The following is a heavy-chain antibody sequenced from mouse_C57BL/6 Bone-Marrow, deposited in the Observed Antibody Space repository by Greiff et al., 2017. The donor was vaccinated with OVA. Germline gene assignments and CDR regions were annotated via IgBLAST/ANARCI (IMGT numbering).Heavy chain of an antibody. D-gene: IGHD1-1*01. CDR1: GYAFSSYW. CDR2: IYPGDGDT. J-gene: IGHJ1*03. V-gene: IGHV1-80*01. CDR3: ARYSLNLYFDV. Sequence: QVHVKQSGAELVKPGASVKISCKASGYAFSSYWMNWVKQRPGKGLEWIGQIYPGDGDTNYNGKFKGKATLTADKSSSTAYMQLSSLTSEDSAVYFCARYSLNLYFDVGGTGTTVTVSS.